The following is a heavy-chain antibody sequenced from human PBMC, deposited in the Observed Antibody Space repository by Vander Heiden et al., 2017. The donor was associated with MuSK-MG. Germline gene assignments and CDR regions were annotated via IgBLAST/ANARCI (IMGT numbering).Heavy chain of an antibody. CDR2: IWYDGSNS. CDR3: AREGKAVAGTKRGWIDP. CDR1: GFTFSSYG. D-gene: IGHD6-19*01. Sequence: QVQLVASGGGVVQPGRSLRLSCVASGFTFSSYGMHWVRQAPGKGLEWVAVIWYDGSNSYYADSVKGRFTISRDNSKNTLYLQMNSPRAEDTAVYYCAREGKAVAGTKRGWIDPWGQGTLVTVS. V-gene: IGHV3-33*01. J-gene: IGHJ5*02.